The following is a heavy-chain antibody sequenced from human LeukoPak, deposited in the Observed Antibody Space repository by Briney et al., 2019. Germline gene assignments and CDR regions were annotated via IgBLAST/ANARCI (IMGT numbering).Heavy chain of an antibody. CDR2: ISDTGNT. D-gene: IGHD2-15*01. Sequence: GGSLRLSCAASGFTFSSYPMNWVRQAPGKGLEWVSAISDTGNTYHADSVKGRFTISRDSSKNTLFLQMNRLRPEDAAVYYCAKAPVTTCRGAFCYPFDYWGLGTLVTVSS. J-gene: IGHJ4*02. CDR3: AKAPVTTCRGAFCYPFDY. V-gene: IGHV3-23*01. CDR1: GFTFSSYP.